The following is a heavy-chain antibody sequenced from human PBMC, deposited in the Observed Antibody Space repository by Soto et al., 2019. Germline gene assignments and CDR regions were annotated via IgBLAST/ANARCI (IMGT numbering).Heavy chain of an antibody. V-gene: IGHV1-46*01. CDR3: ARSSGGNFGIIIEGTNWFAP. CDR2: INTHGGST. CDR1: RDTFTSYY. D-gene: IGHD1-26*01. J-gene: IGHJ5*02. Sequence: QLVQSGGEVKQPVASVKVSCKAPRDTFTSYYINWVRQAPGQGLVWMGVINTHGGSTAYAKKFKGRVTLTRDTSASTVYMEVSSLTSEDTAMYYCARSSGGNFGIIIEGTNWFAPWGQGTLVTVSS.